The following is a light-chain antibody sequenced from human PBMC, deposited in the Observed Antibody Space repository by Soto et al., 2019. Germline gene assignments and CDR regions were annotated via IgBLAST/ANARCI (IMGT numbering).Light chain of an antibody. V-gene: IGKV3-15*01. J-gene: IGKJ4*01. CDR2: GAS. Sequence: EIVMTPSPDTLSVSPGERATFSCRASQSVSSNFAWYQQKPGQAPRLLIYGASTRATGIPARFSGSGSVTEITLTISSLQSEDFAVYYCQQYNNWPPLTFGGGTKVEIK. CDR1: QSVSSN. CDR3: QQYNNWPPLT.